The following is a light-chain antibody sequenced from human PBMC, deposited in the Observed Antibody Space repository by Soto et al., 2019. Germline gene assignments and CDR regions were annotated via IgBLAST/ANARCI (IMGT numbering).Light chain of an antibody. CDR3: QQYNNWPPA. Sequence: EIVMAQSPATLSVSPGERATLSCRASQSVSGNLAWYQQKPGQAPRLLIYGASTRATGIPARFSGSGSGTEFTLTINSLQSEDFAVYYCQQYNNWPPAFGQGTKVEIK. V-gene: IGKV3-15*01. CDR2: GAS. J-gene: IGKJ1*01. CDR1: QSVSGN.